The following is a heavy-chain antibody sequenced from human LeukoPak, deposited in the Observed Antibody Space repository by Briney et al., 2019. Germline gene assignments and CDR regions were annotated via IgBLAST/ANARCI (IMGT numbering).Heavy chain of an antibody. D-gene: IGHD3-10*01. J-gene: IGHJ4*02. V-gene: IGHV3-23*01. CDR1: GFTLSSYA. CDR3: ASFHYYGSGAYYLSY. CDR2: IGDSGATT. Sequence: GGSLRLSCAASGFTLSSYAMTWVRQAPGKGLEWVSDIGDSGATTYYADSVKGRFTISRDNTKNTLYLQMSSLRAEDTAVYFCASFHYYGSGAYYLSYWGQGTLVTVSS.